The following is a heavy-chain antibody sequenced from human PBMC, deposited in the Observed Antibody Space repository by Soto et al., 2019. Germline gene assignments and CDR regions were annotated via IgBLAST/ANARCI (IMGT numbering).Heavy chain of an antibody. D-gene: IGHD2-2*01. Sequence: EVQLVESGGGLVQPSRSLRLSCAASGFTFDDYAMHWVRQAPGKGLEWVSGISWNSGSIGYADSVKGRFTISRDNAKNSLYLQMNSLRAEDTALYYCAKVFSTYYYYYYMDVWGKGTTVTVSS. V-gene: IGHV3-9*01. CDR1: GFTFDDYA. CDR3: AKVFSTYYYYYYMDV. J-gene: IGHJ6*03. CDR2: ISWNSGSI.